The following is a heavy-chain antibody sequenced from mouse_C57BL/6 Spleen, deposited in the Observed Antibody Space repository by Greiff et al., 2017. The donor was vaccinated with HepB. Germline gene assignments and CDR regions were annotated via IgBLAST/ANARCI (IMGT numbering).Heavy chain of an antibody. CDR1: GYSITSGYD. Sequence: EVKLMESGPGMVKPSQSLSLTCTVTGYSITSGYDWHWIRHFPGNKLEWMGYISYSGSTNYNPSLKSRISITHDTSKNHFFLKLNSVTTEDTATYYCARNYYYGSSSWFAYWGQGTLVTVSA. J-gene: IGHJ3*01. V-gene: IGHV3-1*01. CDR2: ISYSGST. CDR3: ARNYYYGSSSWFAY. D-gene: IGHD1-1*01.